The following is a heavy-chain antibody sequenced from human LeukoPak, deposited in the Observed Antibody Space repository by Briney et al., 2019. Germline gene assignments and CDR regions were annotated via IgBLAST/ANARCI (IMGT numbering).Heavy chain of an antibody. CDR2: ISAYNGNR. CDR3: ARARVEVAEFDY. Sequence: GASVKLSCKASGYTCTNYGISWGRQAPGQGLEWMGWISAYNGNRNYAQKLQGRVTMTIDTSTSTVYMELRSLRADDTAVYYCARARVEVAEFDYWGQGTLVTVSS. V-gene: IGHV1-18*01. J-gene: IGHJ4*02. D-gene: IGHD6-19*01. CDR1: GYTCTNYG.